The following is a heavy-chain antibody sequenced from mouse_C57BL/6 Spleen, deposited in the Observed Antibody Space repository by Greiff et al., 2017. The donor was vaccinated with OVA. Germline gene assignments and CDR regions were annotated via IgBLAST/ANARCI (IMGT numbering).Heavy chain of an antibody. D-gene: IGHD2-5*01. CDR2: IYPGDGDT. V-gene: IGHV1-82*01. J-gene: IGHJ2*01. CDR3: ARYYSNLPYYFDY. CDR1: GYAFSSSW. Sequence: QVQLKQSGPELVKPGASVKISCKASGYAFSSSWMNWVKQRPGKGLEWIGRIYPGDGDTNYNGKFKGKATLTADKSSSTAYMQLSSLTSEDSSVYFCARYYSNLPYYFDYWGQGTTLTVSS.